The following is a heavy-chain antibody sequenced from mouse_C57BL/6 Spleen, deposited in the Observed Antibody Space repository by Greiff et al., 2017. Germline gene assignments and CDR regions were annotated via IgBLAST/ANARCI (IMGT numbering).Heavy chain of an antibody. D-gene: IGHD4-1*01. CDR3: ARRRNWDVAWFAY. J-gene: IGHJ3*01. CDR1: GYTFTDYN. Sequence: VHVKQSGPELVKPGASVKIPCKASGYTFTDYNMDWVKQSHGKSLEWIGDINPNNGGTIYNQKFKGKATLTVDKSSSTAYMELRSLTSEDTAVYYCARRRNWDVAWFAYWGQGTLVTVSA. CDR2: INPNNGGT. V-gene: IGHV1-18*01.